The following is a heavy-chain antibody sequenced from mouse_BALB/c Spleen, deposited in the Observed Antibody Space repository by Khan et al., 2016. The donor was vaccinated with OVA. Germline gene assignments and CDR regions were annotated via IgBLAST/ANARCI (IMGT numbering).Heavy chain of an antibody. Sequence: QIQLVQSGSELKTPGQTVKISCQASGYPFTNYGMNWVTQAPGKGFKWMGSIHTYSGESIYADDFTGRSALSLKTPASTPYLQIKNLKNDKPATIFCARSNARWYFDVWGAGTTVTVSS. CDR1: GYPFTNYG. V-gene: IGHV9-3-1*01. CDR2: IHTYSGES. J-gene: IGHJ1*01. CDR3: ARSNARWYFDV.